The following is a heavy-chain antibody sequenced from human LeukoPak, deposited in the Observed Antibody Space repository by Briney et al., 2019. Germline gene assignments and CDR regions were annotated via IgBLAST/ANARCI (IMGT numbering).Heavy chain of an antibody. Sequence: PSETLSLTCTVSGGSITGGGYSWSWIRQAPGKGLEWIGYFYHGGSTSYNPSLRSRVTISVDRSKNQFSLKLTTVTAADTAVYYCARSAFAEGYFDLWGRGTLVTASS. V-gene: IGHV4-30-2*01. J-gene: IGHJ2*01. CDR1: GGSITGGGYS. CDR2: FYHGGST. CDR3: ARSAFAEGYFDL.